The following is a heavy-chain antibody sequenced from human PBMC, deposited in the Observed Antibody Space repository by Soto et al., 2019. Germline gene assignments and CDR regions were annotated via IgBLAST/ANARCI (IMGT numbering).Heavy chain of an antibody. V-gene: IGHV2-5*02. J-gene: IGHJ4*02. Sequence: QITVKESGLTLVKPTETLTLTCTFSGFSLSSIGMGVGWIRQPPGKALEWLTLIYWDDDKRYSPSLSSRLTNTQDPHKNHLPLTMPHMDPVDTATYYCARLPRGVYDLDRLWEKFDYWGQGALVTVS. CDR1: GFSLSSIGMG. CDR2: IYWDDDK. CDR3: ARLPRGVYDLDRLWEKFDY. D-gene: IGHD5-12*01.